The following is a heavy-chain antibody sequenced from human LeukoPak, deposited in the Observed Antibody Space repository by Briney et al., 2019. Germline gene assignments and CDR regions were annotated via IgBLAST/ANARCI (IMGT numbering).Heavy chain of an antibody. CDR2: IYYSGST. V-gene: IGHV4-59*12. Sequence: SETLSLTCTVSGGSISSYYWSWIRQPPGKGLEWIGHIYYSGSTNYNPSLKSRLTISIDTSMNQFSLRLSSVTAADTAVYYCARGATGGAQGHWFDPWGQGTLVTVSS. CDR3: ARGATGGAQGHWFDP. J-gene: IGHJ5*02. CDR1: GGSISSYY. D-gene: IGHD5-24*01.